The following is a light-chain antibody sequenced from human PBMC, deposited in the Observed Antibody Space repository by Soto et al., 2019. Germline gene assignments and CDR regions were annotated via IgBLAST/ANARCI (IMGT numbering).Light chain of an antibody. CDR1: QAMSTY. CDR3: QQLNGYQLA. J-gene: IGKJ4*01. V-gene: IGKV1-9*01. Sequence: DIRLTQAPSFLSASVGDTVTITCRASQAMSTYLAWYQQKPGKVPKLLIRSASTLQSGVPPRFSGGGSGTEFTLTISTLQPDDSGIYYCQQLNGYQLAFGGGTNVEIK. CDR2: SAS.